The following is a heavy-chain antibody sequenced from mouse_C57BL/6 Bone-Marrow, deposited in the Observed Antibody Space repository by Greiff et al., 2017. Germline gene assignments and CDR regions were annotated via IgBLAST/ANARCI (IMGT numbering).Heavy chain of an antibody. Sequence: VKLMESGAELVRPGASVTLSCKASGYTFTDYEMHWVKQTPVHGLEWIGAIDPETGGTAYNKKFKGKAILTADKSSSTAYMELRSLTSEDSAVYYCTRGITTVVAGDYWGQGTTLTVSS. D-gene: IGHD1-1*01. J-gene: IGHJ2*01. V-gene: IGHV1-15*01. CDR3: TRGITTVVAGDY. CDR2: IDPETGGT. CDR1: GYTFTDYE.